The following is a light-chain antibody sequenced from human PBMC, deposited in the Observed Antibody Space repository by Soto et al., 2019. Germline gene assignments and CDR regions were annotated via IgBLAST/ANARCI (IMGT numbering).Light chain of an antibody. CDR1: HSGRTS. CDR2: DAS. CDR3: QVRDVWPT. Sequence: ELIQPSTILIFTPEDTPTITRRPIHSGRTSLAWYQHKPGPAPRLIIYDASKRAPGIPARFSGSGSGTDFTLTISSPEPEDFAVYYCQVRDVWPTFGQGTKVDI. J-gene: IGKJ1*01. V-gene: IGKV3-11*01.